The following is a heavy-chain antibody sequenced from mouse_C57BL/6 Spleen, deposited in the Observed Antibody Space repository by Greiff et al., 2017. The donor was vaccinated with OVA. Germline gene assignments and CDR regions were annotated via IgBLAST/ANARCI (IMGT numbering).Heavy chain of an antibody. CDR1: GFTFSDYG. CDR3: ARGRLLRSYFDY. J-gene: IGHJ2*01. V-gene: IGHV5-17*01. D-gene: IGHD1-1*01. CDR2: ISSGSSTI. Sequence: EVKLMESGGGLVKPGGSLKLSCAASGFTFSDYGMHWVRQAPEKGLEWVAYISSGSSTIYYADTVKGRFTISRDNAKNTLFLQMTSLRSEDTAMYDCARGRLLRSYFDYWGQGTTLTVSS.